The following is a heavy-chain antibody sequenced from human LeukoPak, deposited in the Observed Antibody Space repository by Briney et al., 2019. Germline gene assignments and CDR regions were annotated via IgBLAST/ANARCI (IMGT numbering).Heavy chain of an antibody. CDR3: ARGRLTGYGRIFVVIAPFDY. V-gene: IGHV4-34*01. CDR2: INHSGST. D-gene: IGHD2-21*01. J-gene: IGHJ4*02. CDR1: GGSFSGYY. Sequence: SETLSLTCAVYGGSFSGYYWSWIRQPPWKGLEGIGEINHSGSTNYNPSLKSRVTISVDTSKNQFSLKLSSVTAADTAVYYCARGRLTGYGRIFVVIAPFDYWGQGTLVTVSS.